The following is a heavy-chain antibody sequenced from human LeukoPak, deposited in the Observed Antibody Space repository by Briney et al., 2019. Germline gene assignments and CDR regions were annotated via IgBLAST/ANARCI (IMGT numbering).Heavy chain of an antibody. CDR2: IKQDGSEK. V-gene: IGHV3-7*01. J-gene: IGHJ4*02. D-gene: IGHD6-13*01. Sequence: PGGSLRLSCAASGFTFSSYWMSWVRQAPGKGLEWVANIKQDGSEKYYVDSVKGRFTISRDNAKNSLYLQMNSLRAEDTAVYYCARVLGMYSSSWPSDYWGQGTLVTVSS. CDR3: ARVLGMYSSSWPSDY. CDR1: GFTFSSYW.